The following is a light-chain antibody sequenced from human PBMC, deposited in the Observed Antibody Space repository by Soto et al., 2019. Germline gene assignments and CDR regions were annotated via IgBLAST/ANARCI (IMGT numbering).Light chain of an antibody. J-gene: IGKJ1*01. CDR3: QQYYSTPWT. V-gene: IGKV4-1*01. CDR1: QSVLYSSNNMNY. CDR2: WAS. Sequence: DVVLTQSPDSLAVSLGERATIKCKSSQSVLYSSNNMNYLAWYQQKAGQPPKLLIYWASTRESGVPDRFGGSGSGTEFTLTISSLQAEDVAVYYCQQYYSTPWTFGQGTKVDIK.